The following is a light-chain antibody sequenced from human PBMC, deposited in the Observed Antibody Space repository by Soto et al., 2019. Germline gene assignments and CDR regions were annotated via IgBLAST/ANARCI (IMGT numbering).Light chain of an antibody. J-gene: IGLJ2*01. V-gene: IGLV1-40*01. CDR2: GNI. CDR3: QSYDSSLSGPVV. Sequence: QSVLTQPPSVSGAPGQRVTISCTGSTSNIGAGYDVQWYQQLPGTAPKRLIFGNINRPSGVPDRFSGSKSGTSASLAITGLQVEDEADYYCQSYDSSLSGPVVFGGGTKLTVL. CDR1: TSNIGAGYD.